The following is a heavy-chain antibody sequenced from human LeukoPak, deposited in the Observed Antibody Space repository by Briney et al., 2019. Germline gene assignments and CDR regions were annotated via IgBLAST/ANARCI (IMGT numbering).Heavy chain of an antibody. J-gene: IGHJ3*02. CDR1: GGSISSSSYY. D-gene: IGHD4-17*01. Sequence: SETLSLTCTVSGGSISSSSYYWGWIRPPPGKGLEWMGSFYYSGSPYYNPSLKSRVTISVDTSKNQFSLKLSSVTAADTAVYYCARQHDYGDYNAFDIWGQGTMVTVSS. CDR3: ARQHDYGDYNAFDI. CDR2: FYYSGSP. V-gene: IGHV4-39*01.